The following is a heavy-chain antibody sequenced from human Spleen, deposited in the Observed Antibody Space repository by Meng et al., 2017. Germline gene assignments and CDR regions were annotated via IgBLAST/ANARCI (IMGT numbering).Heavy chain of an antibody. D-gene: IGHD6-19*01. CDR1: GYTFTGYY. J-gene: IGHJ3*02. CDR2: INPNSGGT. V-gene: IGHV1-2*02. Sequence: ASVKVSCKASGYTFTGYYMHWVRQAPGQGLEWMGWINPNSGGTNYAQKFQGRVTMTRDTSISTAYMELSRLRSDDTAVYYCARSIAVAGTIVNAFDIWGQETMVTVSS. CDR3: ARSIAVAGTIVNAFDI.